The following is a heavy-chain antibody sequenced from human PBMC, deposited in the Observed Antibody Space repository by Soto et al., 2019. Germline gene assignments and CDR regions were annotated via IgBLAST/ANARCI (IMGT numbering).Heavy chain of an antibody. CDR3: ARDPLFYDFWSGYTYYYYYMDV. CDR1: GFTFSSYG. CDR2: IWYDGSNK. V-gene: IGHV3-33*01. D-gene: IGHD3-3*01. Sequence: QVQLVESGGGVVQPGRSPRLSCAASGFTFSSYGMHWVRQAPGKGLEWVAVIWYDGSNKYYADSVKGRFTISRDNSKNTLYLQMNSLRAEDTAVYYCARDPLFYDFWSGYTYYYYYMDVWGKGTTVTVSS. J-gene: IGHJ6*03.